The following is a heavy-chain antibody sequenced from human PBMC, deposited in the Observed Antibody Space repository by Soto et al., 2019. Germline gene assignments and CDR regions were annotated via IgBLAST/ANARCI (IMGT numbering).Heavy chain of an antibody. Sequence: EVHLVESGGCLVKPGGSLRLSCAASGFTFDNFAMNWVRQAPGKGLEWVSSISSRSDYIYYADSVKGRFSISRDNDKNLLYLQMSSLRGDDTAIYYCAREPHYYDTSGITDYWGQGTLVTVSS. CDR3: AREPHYYDTSGITDY. D-gene: IGHD3-22*01. J-gene: IGHJ4*02. V-gene: IGHV3-21*01. CDR1: GFTFDNFA. CDR2: ISSRSDYI.